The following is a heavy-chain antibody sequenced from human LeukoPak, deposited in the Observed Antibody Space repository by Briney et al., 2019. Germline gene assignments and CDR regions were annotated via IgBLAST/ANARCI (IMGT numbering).Heavy chain of an antibody. CDR2: IIPIFGTA. V-gene: IGHV1-69*06. CDR1: GGTFSSYA. Sequence: AASVKVSCKASGGTFSSYAISWVRHAPGQWLEWMGGIIPIFGTANYAQKFQGRVTITADKSTSTAYMELSSLRSEDTAVYYCVASRPRRDSSSWLYFDYWGQGTQVTVSS. J-gene: IGHJ4*02. CDR3: VASRPRRDSSSWLYFDY. D-gene: IGHD6-13*01.